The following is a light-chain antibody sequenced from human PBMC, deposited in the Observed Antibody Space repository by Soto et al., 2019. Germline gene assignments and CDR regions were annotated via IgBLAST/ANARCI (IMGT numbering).Light chain of an antibody. V-gene: IGKV3-15*01. J-gene: IGKJ4*01. CDR2: GAS. CDR3: QQRSNSPSIT. CDR1: QSVNSN. Sequence: EIMMTQSPVTLSVSPGERATLSCRASQSVNSNLAWYQQKPGQAPRLLIYGASTRATGIPASFIGNGFGTEFTLTASSLTLEASAVYYCQQRSNSPSITFGGGTKVDIK.